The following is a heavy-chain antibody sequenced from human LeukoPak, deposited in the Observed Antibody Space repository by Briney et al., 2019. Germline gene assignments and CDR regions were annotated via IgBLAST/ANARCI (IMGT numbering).Heavy chain of an antibody. J-gene: IGHJ4*02. CDR2: ISYDGSNK. D-gene: IGHD5-18*01. V-gene: IGHV3-30-3*01. CDR3: ARAGQGGYSYGFDY. CDR1: GFTFSSYA. Sequence: PGGSLRLSCAASGFTFSSYAMHWVRQAPGKGLEWVAVISYDGSNKYYADSVKGRFTISRDNSKNTLYLQMNSLRAEDTAVYYCARAGQGGYSYGFDYWGQGTLVTVSS.